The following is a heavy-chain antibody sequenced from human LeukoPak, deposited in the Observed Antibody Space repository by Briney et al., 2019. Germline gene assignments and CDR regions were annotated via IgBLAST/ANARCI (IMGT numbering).Heavy chain of an antibody. CDR1: GFTLSNYP. CDR3: AKDQSRWPPSFDY. J-gene: IGHJ4*02. CDR2: ISGSGGST. D-gene: IGHD4-23*01. V-gene: IGHV3-23*01. Sequence: GGSLRLSCVASGFTLSNYPMTWVRQAPGKGLEWVSAISGSGGSTYYADSVKGRFTISRDNSKNTLYLQMNSLRAEDTAVYYCAKDQSRWPPSFDYWGQGTLVTISS.